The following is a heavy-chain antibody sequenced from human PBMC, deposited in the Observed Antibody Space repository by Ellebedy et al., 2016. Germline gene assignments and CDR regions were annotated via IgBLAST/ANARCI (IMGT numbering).Heavy chain of an antibody. V-gene: IGHV3-11*01. CDR2: ISSSGTTI. J-gene: IGHJ6*02. CDR3: TRQGLIVLMDYQYYYGMDV. CDR1: GFTFSDYY. Sequence: GGSLRLSXVASGFTFSDYYMSWIRQAPGKGLEWVSYISSSGTTINYADSVKGRFTISRDNAKNSLYLQMNSLTAEDTAVYYCTRQGLIVLMDYQYYYGMDVWGQGTTVTVSS. D-gene: IGHD2-8*01.